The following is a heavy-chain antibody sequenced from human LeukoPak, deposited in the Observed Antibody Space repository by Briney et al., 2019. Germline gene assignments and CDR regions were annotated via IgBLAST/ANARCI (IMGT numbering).Heavy chain of an antibody. V-gene: IGHV3-21*01. J-gene: IGHJ3*02. D-gene: IGHD3-10*01. CDR3: ARDRRGSYFDI. CDR1: GFTYSSYS. CDR2: ISSSSSYI. Sequence: PGGSLRLSCAASGFTYSSYSMNWVRQGPGKGLEWVSSISSSSSYIYYADSVKGRFTISRDNAKNSLYLQMNSLRAEDTAVYYCARDRRGSYFDIWGQGTMVTVSS.